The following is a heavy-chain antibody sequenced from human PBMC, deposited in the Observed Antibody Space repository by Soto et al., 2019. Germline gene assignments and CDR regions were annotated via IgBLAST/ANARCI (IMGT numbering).Heavy chain of an antibody. V-gene: IGHV3-23*01. D-gene: IGHD5-12*01. Sequence: GSLRLSCAASGFTYSSYGMNWVRQAPGKGLEWVSALSASGANTYYADSVKGRFTISRDNSKNTLYLQMSSLRAEDTAVYYCAKETRSRGPFDYWGQGTLVTVSS. CDR1: GFTYSSYG. J-gene: IGHJ4*02. CDR3: AKETRSRGPFDY. CDR2: LSASGANT.